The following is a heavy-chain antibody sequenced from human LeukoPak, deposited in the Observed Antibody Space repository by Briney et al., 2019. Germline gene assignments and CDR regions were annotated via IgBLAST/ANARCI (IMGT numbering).Heavy chain of an antibody. V-gene: IGHV4-34*01. CDR1: GGSFSGYY. CDR3: ARGWAGSSTLAAFDI. J-gene: IGHJ3*02. Sequence: SETLSLTCAVYGGSFSGYYWSWVRQPPGKGLEWIGEINHSGSTNYNPSLKSRVTISVDTSKNQFSLKLSSVTAADTAVYYCARGWAGSSTLAAFDIWGQGTMVTVSS. CDR2: INHSGST. D-gene: IGHD2-2*01.